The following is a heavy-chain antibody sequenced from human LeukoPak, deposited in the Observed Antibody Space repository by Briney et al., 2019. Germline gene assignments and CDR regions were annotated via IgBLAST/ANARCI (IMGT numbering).Heavy chain of an antibody. V-gene: IGHV1-69*13. Sequence: ASVKVSCKASGGTFSSYVISWVRQAPGQGLEWMGWISTYSGNTNYAQKFQGRVTITADESTSTAYMELSSLRSEDTAVYYCARIRAYCGGDCYSPFDYWGQGTLVTVSS. J-gene: IGHJ4*02. CDR2: ISTYSGNT. CDR1: GGTFSSYV. CDR3: ARIRAYCGGDCYSPFDY. D-gene: IGHD2-21*02.